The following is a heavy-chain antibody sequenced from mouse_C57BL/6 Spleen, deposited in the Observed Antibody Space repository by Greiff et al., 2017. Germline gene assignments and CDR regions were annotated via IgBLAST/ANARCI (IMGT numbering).Heavy chain of an antibody. CDR3: ARSREGYFDV. CDR1: GYAFSSSW. CDR2: IYPGDGDT. J-gene: IGHJ1*03. V-gene: IGHV1-82*01. Sequence: QVQLQQSGPELVKPGASVKISCKASGYAFSSSWMNWVKQRPGKGLEWIGRIYPGDGDTNYHGEFKGKATLTADKSSSTAYMQLSSLTSEDSAVYFCARSREGYFDVWGTGTTVTVSS.